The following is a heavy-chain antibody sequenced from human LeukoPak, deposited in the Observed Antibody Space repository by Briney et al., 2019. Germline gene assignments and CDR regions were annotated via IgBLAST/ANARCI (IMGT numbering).Heavy chain of an antibody. Sequence: HPGGSLRLSCAASGFTFSTHTMYWVRHPPGKRLEWVSIIGNNGGGIHYADSVKGRFTISRDNFKNALYLQMNSLRVEDTAVYYCAIDPNWGTHSWGQGVLVTVSS. V-gene: IGHV3-23*01. J-gene: IGHJ4*02. CDR3: AIDPNWGTHS. CDR1: GFTFSTHT. CDR2: IGNNGGGI. D-gene: IGHD7-27*01.